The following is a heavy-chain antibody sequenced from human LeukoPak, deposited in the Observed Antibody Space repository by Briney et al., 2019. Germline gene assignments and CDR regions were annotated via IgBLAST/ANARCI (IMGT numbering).Heavy chain of an antibody. D-gene: IGHD6-13*01. Sequence: ASVKVSCKASGGTFTSYGISWVRQAPGQGLEWMGWISAYNGNTNYAQKLQGRVTMTRDTSTSTVYMELSSLRSEDTAVYYCARGPGYSSPGVYWGQGTLVTVSS. CDR2: ISAYNGNT. CDR1: GGTFTSYG. CDR3: ARGPGYSSPGVY. V-gene: IGHV1-18*01. J-gene: IGHJ4*02.